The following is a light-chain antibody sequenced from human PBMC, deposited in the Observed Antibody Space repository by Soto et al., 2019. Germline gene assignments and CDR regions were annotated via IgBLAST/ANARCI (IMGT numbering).Light chain of an antibody. V-gene: IGKV3-20*01. CDR1: QSVSSN. CDR3: QQYGSSPRT. J-gene: IGKJ1*01. CDR2: GAS. Sequence: IVMTQSPDTLSVSPGERATLSCRASQSVSSNLAWYQQKPGQAPRLLIYGASTRATGIPARFSGSGSGTDFTLTISRLEPEDFAVYYCQQYGSSPRTFGQGTKVDIK.